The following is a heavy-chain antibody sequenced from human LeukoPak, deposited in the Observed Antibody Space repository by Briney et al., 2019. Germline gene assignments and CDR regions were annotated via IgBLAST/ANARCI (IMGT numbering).Heavy chain of an antibody. V-gene: IGHV4-39*01. D-gene: IGHD4-23*01. CDR2: IYYSGST. J-gene: IGHJ4*02. CDR3: ARQLATVVTEFDY. CDR1: GCSISSSSYY. Sequence: PSETLSLTCTVSGCSISSSSYYWGWIRQPPGKGLEWIGSIYYSGSTYYNPSLKSRVTISVDTSKNQFSLKLSSVTAADTAVYYCARQLATVVTEFDYWGQGTLVTVSS.